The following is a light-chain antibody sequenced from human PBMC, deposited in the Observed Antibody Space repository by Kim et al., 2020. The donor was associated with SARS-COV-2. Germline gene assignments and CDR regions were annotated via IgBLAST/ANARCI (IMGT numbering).Light chain of an antibody. CDR3: QSYDSSNRV. CDR1: SGSIASNY. V-gene: IGLV6-57*01. Sequence: GKTVTISCTRSSGSIASNYVQWYQLRPGSSPTTVIYEDKQRPSGVPDRFSGSIDSSSNSASLTISGLKTEDEADYFCQSYDSSNRVFGGGTKLTVL. CDR2: EDK. J-gene: IGLJ3*02.